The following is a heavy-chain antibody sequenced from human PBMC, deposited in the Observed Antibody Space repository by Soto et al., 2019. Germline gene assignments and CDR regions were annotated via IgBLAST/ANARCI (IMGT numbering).Heavy chain of an antibody. J-gene: IGHJ5*02. Sequence: PGESLKISCKGSGYSFTSYWIGWVRQMPGKGLEWTGIIYPGDSDTRYSPSFQGQVTISADKSISTAYLQWSSLKASDTAMYYCATISTTGTGNGPRWFDPWGQGTLVTVSS. CDR3: ATISTTGTGNGPRWFDP. CDR2: IYPGDSDT. CDR1: GYSFTSYW. V-gene: IGHV5-51*01. D-gene: IGHD1-1*01.